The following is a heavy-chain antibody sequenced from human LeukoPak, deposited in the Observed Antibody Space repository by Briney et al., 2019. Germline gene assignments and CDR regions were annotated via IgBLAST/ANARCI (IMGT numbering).Heavy chain of an antibody. CDR3: ARPTHPYYYYYYMDV. V-gene: IGHV3-21*01. CDR1: GFTFSSYS. Sequence: GGSLRLSCAASGFTFSSYSMNWVRQAPGKGLEWVSSISTGSSYMYYADSVKGRFTISRDNSKNTLYLQMNSLRAEDTAVYYCARPTHPYYYYYYMDVWGKGTTVTVSS. CDR2: ISTGSSYM. J-gene: IGHJ6*03.